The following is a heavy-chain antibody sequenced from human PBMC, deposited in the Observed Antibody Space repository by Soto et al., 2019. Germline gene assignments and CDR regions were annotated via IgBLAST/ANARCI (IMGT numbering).Heavy chain of an antibody. CDR2: FHYGEST. CDR3: ARLGGFCSSTNCYGYYAMDV. J-gene: IGHJ6*02. D-gene: IGHD2-2*01. V-gene: IGHV4-39*02. CDR1: GGSISSGPYS. Sequence: SETLSLTCTVSGGSISSGPYSWGWIRQPPGEGLEGIATFHYGESTHYNPSLESRVTVSVETSQNHFSLKVSSVTVADTAVYYCARLGGFCSSTNCYGYYAMDVWGQGTTVTVSS.